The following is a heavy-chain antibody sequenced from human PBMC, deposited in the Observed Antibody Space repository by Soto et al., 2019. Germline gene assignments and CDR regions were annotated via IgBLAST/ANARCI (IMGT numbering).Heavy chain of an antibody. V-gene: IGHV1-69*13. CDR1: GYTFTNYY. J-gene: IGHJ6*02. Sequence: SVKVSCKASGYTFTNYYIPWVRQAPGQGLEWMGGIIPIFGTANYAQNFQDRVTITADVSTNTAYMELSSLRSADTAMYYCARENRYFFYGMDVWGQGTTVTV. CDR3: ARENRYFFYGMDV. CDR2: IIPIFGTA.